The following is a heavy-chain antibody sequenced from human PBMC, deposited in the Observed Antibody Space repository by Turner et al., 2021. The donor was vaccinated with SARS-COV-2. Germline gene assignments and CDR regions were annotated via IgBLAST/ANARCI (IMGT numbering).Heavy chain of an antibody. Sequence: VPLVESGGDFVHPGGSLRLSCVGSGLTFSDHWMHWVRQGPGKGLVWVSRISDDGSSASYGGSVRGRFTVSRDNAKNTLYLQMNSLRPDDTGVYYCTRRGIAAAGNDYWGQGTLVTVSS. V-gene: IGHV3-74*01. J-gene: IGHJ4*02. CDR1: GLTFSDHW. CDR2: ISDDGSSA. CDR3: TRRGIAAAGNDY. D-gene: IGHD6-13*01.